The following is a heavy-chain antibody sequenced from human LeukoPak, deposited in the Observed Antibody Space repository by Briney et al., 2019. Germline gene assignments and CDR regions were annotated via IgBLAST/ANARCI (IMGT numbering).Heavy chain of an antibody. D-gene: IGHD2-2*01. Sequence: GRSLRLSCAASGFTFSSYAMHWVRQAPGKGLEWVAVISYDGSNKYYADSVKGRFTISRDNSKNTLYLQMNSLRAEDTAVYYCARGAIGYCSSTSCYFDFWGQGTLVTVSS. CDR1: GFTFSSYA. CDR3: ARGAIGYCSSTSCYFDF. CDR2: ISYDGSNK. J-gene: IGHJ4*02. V-gene: IGHV3-30-3*01.